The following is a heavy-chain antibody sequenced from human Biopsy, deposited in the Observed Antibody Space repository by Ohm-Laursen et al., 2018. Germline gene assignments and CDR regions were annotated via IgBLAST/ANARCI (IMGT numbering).Heavy chain of an antibody. CDR3: ASAGYNPDWNFDL. Sequence: SETLSLTCTVSGGPIDSYYWSWIRQPPGEALEWIGYIYFTGRTSYNPSLKSRVTMPVNTSKKQFSLRLSSVTAADTAVYYCASAGYNPDWNFDLWGRGTRVTVSS. D-gene: IGHD5-24*01. V-gene: IGHV4-59*12. CDR1: GGPIDSYY. J-gene: IGHJ2*01. CDR2: IYFTGRT.